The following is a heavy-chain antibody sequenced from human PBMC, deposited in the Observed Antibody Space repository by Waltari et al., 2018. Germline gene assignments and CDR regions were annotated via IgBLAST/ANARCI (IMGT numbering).Heavy chain of an antibody. CDR3: ALLRVVSVFDPFDT. D-gene: IGHD2-15*01. Sequence: EVQLVESGGGLVQPGGSLRLSCAASGFTFRLYRMHWVRQVPGKGLVWVSRINGTSLTTNYADSVKGRFTISRDNAKSTLYLQMNSLTPEDTGVYYCALLRVVSVFDPFDTWGQGTLVTVSS. V-gene: IGHV3-74*01. J-gene: IGHJ4*02. CDR2: INGTSLTT. CDR1: GFTFRLYR.